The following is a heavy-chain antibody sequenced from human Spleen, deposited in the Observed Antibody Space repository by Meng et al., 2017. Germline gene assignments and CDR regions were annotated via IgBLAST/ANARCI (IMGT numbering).Heavy chain of an antibody. CDR2: INHRGST. V-gene: IGHV4-34*01. CDR1: GGSFSGYY. J-gene: IGHJ5*02. Sequence: QVQPKQWGAGLLKPSETLSLTCAVYGGSFSGYYWSWIRQPPGKGLEWIGEINHRGSTSYNPSLKSRVIISGDTSKNQFSLKLSSVTGADTAVYYCARGQLASSTFSATNWFDPWGQGTLVTVSS. CDR3: ARGQLASSTFSATNWFDP. D-gene: IGHD6-13*01.